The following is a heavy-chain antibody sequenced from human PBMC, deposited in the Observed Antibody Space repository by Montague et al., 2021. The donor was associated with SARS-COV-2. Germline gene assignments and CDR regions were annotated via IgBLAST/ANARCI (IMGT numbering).Heavy chain of an antibody. CDR2: ISSSSSYI. Sequence: SRRLSCSASGFTFSSYSMNWVRQAPGKGLEWVSSISSSSSYIYYADSVKGRFTISRDNAKNSLYLQMNSLRAEDTAVYCCARAGTYYDILTGYAESGYFDYWGQGTLVTVSS. CDR1: GFTFSSYS. CDR3: ARAGTYYDILTGYAESGYFDY. D-gene: IGHD3-9*01. V-gene: IGHV3-21*01. J-gene: IGHJ4*02.